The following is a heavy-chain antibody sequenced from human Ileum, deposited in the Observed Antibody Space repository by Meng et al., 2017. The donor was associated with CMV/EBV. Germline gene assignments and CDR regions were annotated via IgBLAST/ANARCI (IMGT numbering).Heavy chain of an antibody. D-gene: IGHD3-16*01. V-gene: IGHV1-8*03. J-gene: IGHJ5*02. CDR1: GYTCARYE. Sequence: QVQLVQSGAEVKKPGASVSVSGKASGYTCARYEVNWVRQATGQGLEWMGYMNPNSGNTGYAQKFQGRFTITTDTSINTAYMDLTSLTFEDTAVYFCAREGLDAWGQGTLVTVSS. CDR3: AREGLDA. CDR2: MNPNSGNT.